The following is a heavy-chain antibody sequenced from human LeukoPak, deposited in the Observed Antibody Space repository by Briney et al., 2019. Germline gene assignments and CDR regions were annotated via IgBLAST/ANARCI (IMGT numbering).Heavy chain of an antibody. CDR3: AKASSGYYYFDY. J-gene: IGHJ4*02. Sequence: GGSLRLSCAASGFTFSSYAMNWVRQAPGKGLEWVSAITGDGGSTYYADSVKGRFTISRDNSRNTLYLQMNSLRAEDTAVYYCAKASSGYYYFDYWGQGTLVTVPS. CDR2: ITGDGGST. CDR1: GFTFSSYA. V-gene: IGHV3-23*01. D-gene: IGHD3-22*01.